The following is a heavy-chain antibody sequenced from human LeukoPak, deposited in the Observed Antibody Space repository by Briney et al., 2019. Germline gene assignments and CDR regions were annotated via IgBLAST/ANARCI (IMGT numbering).Heavy chain of an antibody. D-gene: IGHD5-18*01. Sequence: PSETLSLTCTVSGGSISSYYWSWIRQPPGKGREWIGYIYYSGSTNYNPSLKSRVTISVDTSKNQFSLKLSSVTAADTAVYYCARAVQLWGTGGAFDIWGQGTMVTVSS. V-gene: IGHV4-59*01. CDR2: IYYSGST. J-gene: IGHJ3*02. CDR1: GGSISSYY. CDR3: ARAVQLWGTGGAFDI.